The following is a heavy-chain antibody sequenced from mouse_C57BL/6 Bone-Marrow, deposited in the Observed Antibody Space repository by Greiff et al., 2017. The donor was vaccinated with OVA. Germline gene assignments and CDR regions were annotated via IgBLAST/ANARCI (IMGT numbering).Heavy chain of an antibody. CDR3: ARGPGSSYCWYVDV. D-gene: IGHD1-1*01. CDR2: ISDGGSYT. CDR1: GFTFSSYA. J-gene: IGHJ1*03. Sequence: EVQGVESGGGLVKPGGSLKLSCAASGFTFSSYAMSWVRQTPEKRLEWVATISDGGSYTYYPDNVKGRFTISRDNAKNNLYLQRSHLKSEDTAMYYCARGPGSSYCWYVDVWGTGTTVTVSS. V-gene: IGHV5-4*01.